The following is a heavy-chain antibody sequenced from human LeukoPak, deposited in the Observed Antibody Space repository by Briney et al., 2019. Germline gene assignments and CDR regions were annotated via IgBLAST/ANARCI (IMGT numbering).Heavy chain of an antibody. CDR1: GYTFTSYG. J-gene: IGHJ4*02. V-gene: IGHV1-18*01. CDR2: ISAYNGNT. Sequence: ASVKVSCKASGYTFTSYGISWVRQAPGQGLEWMGWISAYNGNTNYAQELQGRVTMTTDTSTSTAYMELRSLRSDDTAVYYCARLGGAAAATDYFDYWGQGTLVTVSS. CDR3: ARLGGAAAATDYFDY. D-gene: IGHD6-13*01.